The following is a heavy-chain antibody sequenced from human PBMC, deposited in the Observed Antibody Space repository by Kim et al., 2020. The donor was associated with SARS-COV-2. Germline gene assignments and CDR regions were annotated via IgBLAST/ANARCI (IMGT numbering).Heavy chain of an antibody. CDR3: ARTVGDGYKDWYFDL. J-gene: IGHJ2*01. CDR2: IIPIFGTA. CDR1: GGTFSSYA. D-gene: IGHD5-12*01. V-gene: IGHV1-69*13. Sequence: SVKVSCKASGGTFSSYAISWVRQAPGQGLEWMGGIIPIFGTANYAQKFQGRVTITADESTSTAYMELSSLRSEDTAVYYCARTVGDGYKDWYFDLWGRGTLVTVSS.